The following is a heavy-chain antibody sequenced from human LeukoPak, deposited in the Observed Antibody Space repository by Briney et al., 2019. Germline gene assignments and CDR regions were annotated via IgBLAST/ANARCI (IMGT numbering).Heavy chain of an antibody. V-gene: IGHV3-53*01. D-gene: IGHD2-2*01. Sequence: GGSLRLSCAASGFTVSSNYMSWVRQAPGKGLEWVSVIYSGGSTYYADSVKGRFTIPRDNSKNTLYLQMNSLRAEDTAAYYCAREVVPAAGYYYYGMDVWGQGTTVTVSS. CDR1: GFTVSSNY. CDR3: AREVVPAAGYYYYGMDV. CDR2: IYSGGST. J-gene: IGHJ6*02.